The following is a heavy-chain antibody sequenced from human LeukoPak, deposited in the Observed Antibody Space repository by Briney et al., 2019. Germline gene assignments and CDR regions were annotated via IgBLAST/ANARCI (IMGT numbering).Heavy chain of an antibody. D-gene: IGHD3-22*01. CDR3: ARGNDSSGYRY. CDR2: INHSGST. CDR1: GGSLSGYY. J-gene: IGHJ4*02. V-gene: IGHV4-34*01. Sequence: SETLSLTCAVYGGSLSGYYWSWIRQPPGKGLEWIGDINHSGSTSYNPSLKSRVTISVDTSKNQFSLKLSSVTAADTAVYYCARGNDSSGYRYWGQGTLVTVSS.